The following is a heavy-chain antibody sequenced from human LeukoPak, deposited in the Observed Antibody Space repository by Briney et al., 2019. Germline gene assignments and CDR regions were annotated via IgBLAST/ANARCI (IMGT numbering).Heavy chain of an antibody. CDR3: ATGTGGSSPLGGAFDI. CDR1: GYTFTGYY. J-gene: IGHJ3*02. CDR2: INPNSGGT. D-gene: IGHD6-13*01. V-gene: IGHV1-2*02. Sequence: EASVKVSCKASGYTFTGYYMHWVRQAPGQGLEWMGWINPNSGGTNYAQKFQGRVTMTRDTSISTAYMELSSLRSEDTAVYYCATGTGGSSPLGGAFDIWGQGTMVTVSS.